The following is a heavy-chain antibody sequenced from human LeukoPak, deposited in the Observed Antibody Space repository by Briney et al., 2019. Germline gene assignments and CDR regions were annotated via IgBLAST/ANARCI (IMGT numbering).Heavy chain of an antibody. CDR1: GYSISSGYY. D-gene: IGHD3-10*01. V-gene: IGHV4-38-2*02. Sequence: PSETLSLTCTVSGYSISSGYYWGWIRQPPGKGLEWIGSIYHSGSTYYNPSLKSRVTISVDTSKNQFSLKLTSVTAADTAVYYCARDGGSGRFDYWGQGTLVTVSS. CDR2: IYHSGST. CDR3: ARDGGSGRFDY. J-gene: IGHJ4*02.